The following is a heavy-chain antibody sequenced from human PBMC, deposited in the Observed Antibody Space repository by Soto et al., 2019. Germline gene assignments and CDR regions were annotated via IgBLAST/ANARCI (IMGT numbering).Heavy chain of an antibody. CDR2: ISGSGGST. D-gene: IGHD4-17*01. CDR1: GFTFSSYA. V-gene: IGHV3-23*01. CDR3: AKDHPDYGDYLNWFDP. Sequence: GGSLRLSCAASGFTFSSYAMSWVRQAPGKGLEWVSAISGSGGSTYYADSVKGRFTISRDNSKNTLYLQMNSLRAEDTAVYYRAKDHPDYGDYLNWFDPWGQGTLVTVSS. J-gene: IGHJ5*02.